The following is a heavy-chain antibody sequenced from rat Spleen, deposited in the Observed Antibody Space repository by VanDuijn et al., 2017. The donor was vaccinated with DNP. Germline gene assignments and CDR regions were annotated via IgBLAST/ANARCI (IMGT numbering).Heavy chain of an antibody. Sequence: EVQLVESGGGLVQPGRSLKLSCAASGFTFSNYYMAWVRQAPKKGLEWVATVSATGSRTYYLDSVKGRFTISRDNAESSLYLQMNSLRSEDLATYYCVRWNSGHFDYWGQGVMVPVSS. CDR2: VSATGSRT. V-gene: IGHV5-22*01. CDR3: VRWNSGHFDY. CDR1: GFTFSNYY. D-gene: IGHD4-3*01. J-gene: IGHJ2*01.